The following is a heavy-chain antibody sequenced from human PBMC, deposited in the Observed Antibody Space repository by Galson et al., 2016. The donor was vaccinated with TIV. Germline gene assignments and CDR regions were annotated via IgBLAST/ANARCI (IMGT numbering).Heavy chain of an antibody. D-gene: IGHD3-22*01. CDR2: ISAGGGRT. J-gene: IGHJ4*02. V-gene: IGHV3-23*01. CDR1: GFTFSSFA. CDR3: AKMDSSGFDYVRRFDF. Sequence: SLRLSCAASGFTFSSFAMSWVRQAPGKGLEWVSRISAGGGRTNYADSGKGRFTISRDNPKNTLYPQMSSLRADDTAVYFCAKMDSSGFDYVRRFDFWGQGTLATVSS.